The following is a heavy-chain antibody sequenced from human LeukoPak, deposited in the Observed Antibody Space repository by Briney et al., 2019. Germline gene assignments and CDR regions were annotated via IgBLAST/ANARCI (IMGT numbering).Heavy chain of an antibody. V-gene: IGHV1-69*04. CDR3: ARLYCTNGVCPYYFDY. CDR1: GGTFSSYA. D-gene: IGHD2-8*01. Sequence: ASVKVSCKASGGTFSSYAISWVRQAPGQGLEWMGRIIPILGIANYAQKFQGRVTINADKSTSTAYMELSSLRSEDTAVYYCARLYCTNGVCPYYFDYWGQGTLVSVSS. CDR2: IIPILGIA. J-gene: IGHJ4*02.